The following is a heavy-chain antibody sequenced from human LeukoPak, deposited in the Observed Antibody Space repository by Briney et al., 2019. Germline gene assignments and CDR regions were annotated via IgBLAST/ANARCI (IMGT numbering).Heavy chain of an antibody. CDR3: AKARATYLYDTSGYSALDY. Sequence: GGSLRLSCVASGFTFSSYGMHWVRQAPGKGLAWVAIIWNDGSYKYYGDSVKGRFTISRDNSKNTLYLQMNSLRAEDTAVYYCAKARATYLYDTSGYSALDYWGQGTLVTVSS. CDR1: GFTFSSYG. V-gene: IGHV3-33*06. J-gene: IGHJ4*02. CDR2: IWNDGSYK. D-gene: IGHD3-22*01.